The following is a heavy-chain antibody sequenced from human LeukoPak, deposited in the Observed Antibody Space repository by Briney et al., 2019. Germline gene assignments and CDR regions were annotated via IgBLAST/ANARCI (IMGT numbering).Heavy chain of an antibody. CDR1: GFTFSNYA. CDR3: AKDRRVPAAKYYMDV. D-gene: IGHD2-2*01. V-gene: IGHV3-30-3*01. J-gene: IGHJ6*03. CDR2: ISFDGSDA. Sequence: GGSLRLSCAASGFTFSNYAMHWVRQAPGKGLEWVAVISFDGSDAYYEDSVRGRFTISRDNSKNTLYLQMNSLRAEDTAVYYCAKDRRVPAAKYYMDVWGKGTTVTVSS.